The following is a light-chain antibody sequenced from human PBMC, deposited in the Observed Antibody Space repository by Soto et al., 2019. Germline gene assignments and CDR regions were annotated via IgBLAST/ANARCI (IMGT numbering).Light chain of an antibody. CDR1: SSDVGGYNY. V-gene: IGLV2-14*01. Sequence: QSVLTQPASVSGSPGQSITISCTGTSSDVGGYNYVSWYQQHPGKAPKLMIYEVSNRPSGVSNRFSGPKSGNTASLTISGLQAEDEADYYCSSYTSSSTPNWVFGGGTKLTVL. J-gene: IGLJ3*02. CDR2: EVS. CDR3: SSYTSSSTPNWV.